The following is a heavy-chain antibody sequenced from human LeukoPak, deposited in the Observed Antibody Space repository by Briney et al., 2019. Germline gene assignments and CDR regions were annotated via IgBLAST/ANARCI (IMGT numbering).Heavy chain of an antibody. D-gene: IGHD2-2*01. CDR1: GFTFSSYA. CDR3: APLRAI. J-gene: IGHJ4*02. V-gene: IGHV3-30*04. Sequence: GRSLRLSCAASGFTFSSYAMHWVRQAPGKGLEWVAVIPYDGSNKYYADSVKGRFTISRDNSKNTLHLQMNSLRAEDTAVYYCAPLRAIWGQGTLVTVSS. CDR2: IPYDGSNK.